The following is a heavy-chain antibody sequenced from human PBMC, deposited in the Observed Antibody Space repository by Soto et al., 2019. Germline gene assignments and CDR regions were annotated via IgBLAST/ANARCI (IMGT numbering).Heavy chain of an antibody. CDR1: GYTFTGYY. V-gene: IGHV1-2*04. D-gene: IGHD3-3*01. J-gene: IGHJ6*02. Sequence: ASVKVSCKASGYTFTGYYMHWVRQAPGQGLEWMGWINPNSGGTNYAQKFQGWVTMTRDTSISTAYMELSRLRSDDTAVYYCARSDFWSGYIYYYYGMDVWGQGTTVTAP. CDR2: INPNSGGT. CDR3: ARSDFWSGYIYYYYGMDV.